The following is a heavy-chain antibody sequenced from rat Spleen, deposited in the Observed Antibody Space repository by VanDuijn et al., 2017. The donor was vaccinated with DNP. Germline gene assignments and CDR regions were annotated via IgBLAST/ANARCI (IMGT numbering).Heavy chain of an antibody. CDR1: GFSLTNYH. Sequence: QVQLKESGPGLVQPSQTLSLTCTVSGFSLTNYHVHWVRQPSGKGLEWMGVVWIGGGTHYSSIFKSRLSITRDTSKSQVFLKMNSLQTEDTAIYFCTSGGGFLYWGQGTLVTVSS. V-gene: IGHV2-30*01. CDR2: VWIGGGT. J-gene: IGHJ3*01. CDR3: TSGGGFLY.